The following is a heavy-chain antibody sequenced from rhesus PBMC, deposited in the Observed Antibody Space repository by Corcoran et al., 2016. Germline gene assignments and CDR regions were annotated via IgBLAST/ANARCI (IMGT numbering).Heavy chain of an antibody. CDR3: AREPGIYSGSYSDFDY. CDR2: ISGSGGST. D-gene: IGHD3-16*01. CDR1: GGSISSNY. Sequence: QLQLQESGPGLVKPSETLSLTCAVSGGSISSNYWSWIRQPPGKGLEWIGRISGSGGSTDYNPSLKSRVAISTDTSKNQFSLKLSSVTAADTAVYYCAREPGIYSGSYSDFDYWGQGVLVTVSS. J-gene: IGHJ4*01. V-gene: IGHV4-173*01.